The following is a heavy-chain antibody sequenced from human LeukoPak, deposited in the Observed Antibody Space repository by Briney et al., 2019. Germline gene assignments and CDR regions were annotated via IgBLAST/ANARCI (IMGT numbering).Heavy chain of an antibody. J-gene: IGHJ4*02. D-gene: IGHD2-21*01. CDR1: GGSISSSNHY. CDR3: ARHVVQSGDPAYFDY. CDR2: MLYSGST. V-gene: IGHV4-39*01. Sequence: SETLSLTCTVSGGSISSSNHYWGWVRQPPGKGLEWIGSMLYSGSTYYVPSLRSRVTISVATSSNHFSLKLSSVTAADMAVYYCARHVVQSGDPAYFDYWGQGTLVTVSS.